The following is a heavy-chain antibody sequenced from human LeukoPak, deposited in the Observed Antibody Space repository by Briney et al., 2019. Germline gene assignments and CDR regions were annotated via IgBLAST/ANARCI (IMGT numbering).Heavy chain of an antibody. CDR1: GFTFSSYA. CDR3: AKAHSSNNWFDP. D-gene: IGHD6-19*01. V-gene: IGHV3-23*01. CDR2: ISGSGGST. J-gene: IGHJ5*02. Sequence: GGFVRLSCAASGFTFSSYAMSWVRQAPGKGLEWVSAISGSGGSTYYADSVKGRFTISRDNSKNTLYLQMNSLRAEDTAVYYCAKAHSSNNWFDPWGQGTLVTLFS.